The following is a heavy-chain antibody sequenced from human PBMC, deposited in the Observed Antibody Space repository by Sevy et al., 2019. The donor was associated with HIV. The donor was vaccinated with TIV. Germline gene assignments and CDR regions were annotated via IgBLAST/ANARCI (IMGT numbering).Heavy chain of an antibody. Sequence: SETLSLTCTVSGGSISSGGYYWSWIRQHPGKGLEWIGYIYYSGSTYYNPSLKSRVTISVDTSKNQFSLKLSSVTAADTAVHYCARSGVLFGSGSYYNKSYYYYYGMDVWGQGTTVTVSS. J-gene: IGHJ6*02. CDR3: ARSGVLFGSGSYYNKSYYYYYGMDV. CDR2: IYYSGST. V-gene: IGHV4-31*03. CDR1: GGSISSGGYY. D-gene: IGHD3-10*01.